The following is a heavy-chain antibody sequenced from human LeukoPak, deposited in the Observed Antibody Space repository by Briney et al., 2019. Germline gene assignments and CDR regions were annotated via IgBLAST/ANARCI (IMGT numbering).Heavy chain of an antibody. CDR3: ARDRSAVVGALFDY. D-gene: IGHD1-26*01. CDR1: GYTFTSYG. CDR2: ISAYNGNT. V-gene: IGHV1-18*01. J-gene: IGHJ4*02. Sequence: ASVKVSCKASGYTFTSYGISWVRQAPGRGLEWMGWISAYNGNTNYAQKLQGRVTMTTDTSTSTAYMELRSLRSDDTAVYYCARDRSAVVGALFDYWGQGTLVTVSS.